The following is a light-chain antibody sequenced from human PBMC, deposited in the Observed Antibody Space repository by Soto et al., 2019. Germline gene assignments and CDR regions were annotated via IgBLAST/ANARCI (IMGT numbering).Light chain of an antibody. CDR1: QTISSS. Sequence: EIVRTQSPASLCMSPGGRATLSCWSSQTISSSLAWYQQKPGQAPRLLIHGASTRAAGVPVRFSGSGSGTEFTLTINRLEPEDFAVYYCQQYNRWPLTFGGGTKVDIK. CDR2: GAS. CDR3: QQYNRWPLT. J-gene: IGKJ4*01. V-gene: IGKV3-15*01.